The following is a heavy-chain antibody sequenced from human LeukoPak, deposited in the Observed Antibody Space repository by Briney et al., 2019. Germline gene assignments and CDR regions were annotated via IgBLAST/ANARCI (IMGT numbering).Heavy chain of an antibody. CDR3: AKDFDFGVVPGDY. D-gene: IGHD3-3*01. V-gene: IGHV3-23*01. CDR2: ISGSGGST. J-gene: IGHJ4*02. Sequence: RGSLRVSCAAPGFTFSSYVMSWVREGLGGGLGWVSPISGSGGSTYYADSVKGRFTISSDNSKNTLYLQMNSLRAEDTAVYYCAKDFDFGVVPGDYWGQGTLVTVSS. CDR1: GFTFSSYV.